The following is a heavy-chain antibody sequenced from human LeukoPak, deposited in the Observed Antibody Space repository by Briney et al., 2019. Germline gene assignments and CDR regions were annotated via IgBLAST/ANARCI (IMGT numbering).Heavy chain of an antibody. CDR1: GGSISSSNW. J-gene: IGHJ5*02. CDR2: IYHSGST. Sequence: SETLSLTCAVSGGSISSSNWWSWVRQPPGKGLEWIGEIYHSGSTNYNPSLKSRLTISVDTSKNQFSLRLRSVTAADTAVYYCATCSSGAYSWFDPWGQGTLVTVSS. CDR3: ATCSSGAYSWFDP. D-gene: IGHD6-13*01. V-gene: IGHV4-4*02.